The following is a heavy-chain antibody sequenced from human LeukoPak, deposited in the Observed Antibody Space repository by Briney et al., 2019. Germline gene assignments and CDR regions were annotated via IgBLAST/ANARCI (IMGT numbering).Heavy chain of an antibody. Sequence: GGSLRLSCAASGFTFSSYAMSWVRQAPGKGLEWVSAISGSGGSTYYADSVKGRFTISRDNSKNTLYLQMNSLRAEDTAVYYCAKGVAVGYYGSGSPLFDYWGQGTLVTVSS. CDR1: GFTFSSYA. CDR2: ISGSGGST. V-gene: IGHV3-23*01. D-gene: IGHD3-10*01. J-gene: IGHJ4*02. CDR3: AKGVAVGYYGSGSPLFDY.